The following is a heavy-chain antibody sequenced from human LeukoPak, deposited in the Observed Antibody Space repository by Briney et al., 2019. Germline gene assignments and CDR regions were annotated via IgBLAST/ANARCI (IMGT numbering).Heavy chain of an antibody. CDR1: GFTFSTYS. CDR2: MSGSSGTI. J-gene: IGHJ6*03. V-gene: IGHV3-48*01. CDR3: ARRSEFGVLYYMDV. Sequence: GGSLRLSCAASGFTFSTYSMNWVRQAPGKGLEWVSYMSGSSGTIYYADSVKGGFTISRENAKNSLYLKMNSMRAEDTAVYYRARRSEFGVLYYMDVWGKGTTVTVSS. D-gene: IGHD3-16*01.